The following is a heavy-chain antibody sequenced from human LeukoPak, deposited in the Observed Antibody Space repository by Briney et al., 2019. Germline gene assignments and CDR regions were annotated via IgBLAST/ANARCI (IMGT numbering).Heavy chain of an antibody. CDR2: INEGGIET. V-gene: IGHV3-7*01. J-gene: IGHJ4*02. D-gene: IGHD6-19*01. CDR1: GPTFSHYS. CDR3: ARLGYGSYCDY. Sequence: GGSLRPSFAASGPTFSHYSMNWVRQAPGMGLEWLASINEGGIETHYADSVRGRFTISRDNAKSSVYLQMNSLGDEDTAVYYCARLGYGSYCDYSGQGTLLTVSS.